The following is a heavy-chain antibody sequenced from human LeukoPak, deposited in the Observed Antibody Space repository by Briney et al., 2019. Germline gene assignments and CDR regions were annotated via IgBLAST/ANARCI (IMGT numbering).Heavy chain of an antibody. CDR1: GLTFTNTW. CDR2: FFRNVETMQT. Sequence: GSLGLSWEASGLTFTNTWLTWVGRPPGKGWEWVGRFFRNVETMQTEYAAPVKDRFTISRDDQKNTLYLQMNSLTTEDTAIYYCGAYSFGFWGDCWRQGTPVTVSS. CDR3: GAYSFGFWGDC. J-gene: IGHJ4*02. D-gene: IGHD3-16*01. V-gene: IGHV3-15*01.